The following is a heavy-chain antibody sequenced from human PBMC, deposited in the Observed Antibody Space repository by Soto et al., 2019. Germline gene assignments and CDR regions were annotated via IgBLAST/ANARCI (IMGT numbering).Heavy chain of an antibody. CDR2: IKSKTDGGTT. J-gene: IGHJ4*02. V-gene: IGHV3-15*01. D-gene: IGHD3-10*01. CDR1: GFTFSDAW. Sequence: XGSLILSCAAAGFTFSDAWMTWVRQAPGKGLEWVGRIKSKTDGGTTDYAAPVKGRFTISRDDSENTLYLQMNSLKTEDTAVYYCTTTYGSGHWGQGTLVTVSS. CDR3: TTTYGSGH.